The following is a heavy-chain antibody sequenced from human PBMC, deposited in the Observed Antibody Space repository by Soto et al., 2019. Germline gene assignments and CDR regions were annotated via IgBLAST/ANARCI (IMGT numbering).Heavy chain of an antibody. CDR2: IYYSGST. Sequence: QVQLQESGPGLVKPSQTLSLTCTVSGGSISSGGYYWSWIRQHPGKGLEWIGYIYYSGSTYYNPSLKSRVTISVDTSKNQFSLKLSSVTAADTAVYYCAAIGYCSSTSCYADSYYYGMDVWGQGTTVTVSS. J-gene: IGHJ6*02. V-gene: IGHV4-31*03. D-gene: IGHD2-2*01. CDR1: GGSISSGGYY. CDR3: AAIGYCSSTSCYADSYYYGMDV.